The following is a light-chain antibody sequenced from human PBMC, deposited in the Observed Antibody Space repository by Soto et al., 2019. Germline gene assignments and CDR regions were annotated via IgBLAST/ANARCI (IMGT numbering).Light chain of an antibody. Sequence: QSVLTQPASVSGSPGQSITISCTGTNSDVNGYNYVSWYQHHPGKAPKLIIYDVSNRPSGVSNRFSGSSSGNTASLIISGLQAEDEADYYCGSYTTGASRVFGGGTKLTVL. CDR1: NSDVNGYNY. CDR3: GSYTTGASRV. J-gene: IGLJ3*02. CDR2: DVS. V-gene: IGLV2-14*03.